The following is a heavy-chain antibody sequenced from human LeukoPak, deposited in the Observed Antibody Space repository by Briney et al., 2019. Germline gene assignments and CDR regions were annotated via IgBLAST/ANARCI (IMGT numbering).Heavy chain of an antibody. Sequence: SETLSLTCAVYGGSFSGYYWGWIRQPPGKGLEWIGEINHSGSTNYNPSLKSRVTISVDTSKNQFSLKLSSVTAADTAVYYCARGRYYYGSGSYYPFDYWGQGTLVTVSS. D-gene: IGHD3-10*01. CDR3: ARGRYYYGSGSYYPFDY. CDR1: GGSFSGYY. CDR2: INHSGST. V-gene: IGHV4-34*01. J-gene: IGHJ4*02.